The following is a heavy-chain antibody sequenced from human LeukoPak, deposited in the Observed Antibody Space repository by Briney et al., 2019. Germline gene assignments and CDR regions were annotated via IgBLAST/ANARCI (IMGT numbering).Heavy chain of an antibody. Sequence: SETLSLTCAVYGGSFSGYYWSWIRQPPGKGLEWIEEINHSGSTNYNPSLKSRVTISVDTSKNQFSLKLSSVTAADTAVYYCARGRNPRTAGYCSGGSCYRIGMDVWGQGTTVTVSS. D-gene: IGHD2-15*01. V-gene: IGHV4-34*01. CDR1: GGSFSGYY. CDR3: ARGRNPRTAGYCSGGSCYRIGMDV. CDR2: INHSGST. J-gene: IGHJ6*02.